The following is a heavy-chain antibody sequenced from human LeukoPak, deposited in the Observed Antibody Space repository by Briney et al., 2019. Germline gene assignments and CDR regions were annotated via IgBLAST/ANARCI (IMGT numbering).Heavy chain of an antibody. V-gene: IGHV4-39*01. Sequence: SETLSLTCTVSGGSISSSSYYWGWIRQPPGKGLEWIGSIYYSGSTYYNPSLKSRVTISVDTSKNQFSLKLSSVTAVDTAVYYCARLYSPTNWFDPWGQGTLVTVSS. CDR2: IYYSGST. J-gene: IGHJ5*02. D-gene: IGHD4-11*01. CDR3: ARLYSPTNWFDP. CDR1: GGSISSSSYY.